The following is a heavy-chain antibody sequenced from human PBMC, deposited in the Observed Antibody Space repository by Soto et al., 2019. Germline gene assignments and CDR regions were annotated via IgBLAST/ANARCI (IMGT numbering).Heavy chain of an antibody. CDR1: RYTVTVYY. CDR2: INAGNGNT. Sequence: SVKFSCKASRYTVTVYYMHWVRQTTGQRLEWMGWINAGNGNTKYSQKFQGRVTITRDTSASTAYMELSSLRSEDTAVYYCARSPRYRSGPYYFDYWGQGTLVTVSS. J-gene: IGHJ4*02. CDR3: ARSPRYRSGPYYFDY. D-gene: IGHD6-19*01. V-gene: IGHV1-3*01.